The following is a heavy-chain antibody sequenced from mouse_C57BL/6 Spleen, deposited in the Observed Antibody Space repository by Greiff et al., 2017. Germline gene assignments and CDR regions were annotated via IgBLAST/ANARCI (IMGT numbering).Heavy chain of an antibody. J-gene: IGHJ2*01. Sequence: QVQLQQPGAELVKPGASVKLSCKASGYTFTSYWMHWVKQRPGQGLEWIGMIHPNSGSTNYNEKFKSKATLTVDKSSSTAYMQRSSLTSEDSAVYYCARGDGYYVDYFDYWGQGTTLTVSS. CDR1: GYTFTSYW. CDR2: IHPNSGST. V-gene: IGHV1-64*01. CDR3: ARGDGYYVDYFDY. D-gene: IGHD2-3*01.